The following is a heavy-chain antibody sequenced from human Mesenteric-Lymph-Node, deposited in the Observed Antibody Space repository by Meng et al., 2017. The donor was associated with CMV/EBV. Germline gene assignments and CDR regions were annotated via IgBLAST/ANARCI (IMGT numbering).Heavy chain of an antibody. D-gene: IGHD1-26*01. Sequence: GESLKISCAASGFTFSTFSMNWVRQAPGKGLEWVASVNQDGTQKYYVDSVEGRFSISRDNAKNSLSLQLNSLRVEDTAVYYCLVGAPLGHWGQGTLVTVSS. CDR3: LVGAPLGH. CDR2: VNQDGTQK. V-gene: IGHV3-7*01. CDR1: GFTFSTFS. J-gene: IGHJ4*02.